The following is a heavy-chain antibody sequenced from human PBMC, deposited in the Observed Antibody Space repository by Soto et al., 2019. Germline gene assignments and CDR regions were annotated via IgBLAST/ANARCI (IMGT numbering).Heavy chain of an antibody. D-gene: IGHD2-15*01. CDR1: GYSFTSYW. CDR3: ASGPVVVGDY. V-gene: IGHV5-10-1*01. J-gene: IGHJ4*02. Sequence: PGESLKISCKGSGYSFTSYWISWVRQMPGKGLEWMGRIDPSDSYTNYSPSFRGHVTISADKAISTAYLQWSSLKASDTAMYYCASGPVVVGDYWGRGTLVTVSS. CDR2: IDPSDSYT.